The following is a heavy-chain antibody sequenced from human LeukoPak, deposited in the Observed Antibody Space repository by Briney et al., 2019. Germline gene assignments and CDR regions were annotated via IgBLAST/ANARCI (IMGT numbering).Heavy chain of an antibody. Sequence: PGGSLRLFCAASGFTFSSYSVNWVRQAPGKGLAWVSSISSRGGYKYYADPVKGRFTFSRDNAKNSLYLQMNSLSAEDTAVYYCARGSGVQVWSSLDYWGQGTLVTVSS. D-gene: IGHD5-18*01. CDR1: GFTFSSYS. CDR2: ISSRGGYK. J-gene: IGHJ4*02. V-gene: IGHV3-21*01. CDR3: ARGSGVQVWSSLDY.